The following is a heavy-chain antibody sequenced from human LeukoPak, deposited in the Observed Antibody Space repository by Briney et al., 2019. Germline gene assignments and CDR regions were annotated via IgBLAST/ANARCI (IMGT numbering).Heavy chain of an antibody. CDR3: ASGYSYGNY. D-gene: IGHD5-18*01. V-gene: IGHV4-59*01. J-gene: IGHJ4*02. CDR2: IYYSGST. CDR1: GASITSSY. Sequence: PSETLSLTCTVSGASITSSYWSWIRQPPGKGLEWFGYIYYSGSTNYNPSLKSRVTISVDTSKNQFSLKVSSVTAADTAVYYCASGYSYGNYWGQGTLVTVSS.